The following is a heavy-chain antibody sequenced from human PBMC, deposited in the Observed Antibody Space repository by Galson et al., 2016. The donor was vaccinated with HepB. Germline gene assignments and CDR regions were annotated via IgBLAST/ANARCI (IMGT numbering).Heavy chain of an antibody. V-gene: IGHV3-33*08. CDR2: IWYDGSKK. CDR3: ARERIAVAGPHYYFYAMDV. Sequence: SLRLSCAASGIIFSRYEMHGVRQAPGKGLEWVAMIWYDGSKKYYADSVKGRFTISRDNSKNTLYLQMNSLRAEDTGVYYCARERIAVAGPHYYFYAMDVWGQGTTVTVSS. CDR1: GIIFSRYE. D-gene: IGHD6-19*01. J-gene: IGHJ6*02.